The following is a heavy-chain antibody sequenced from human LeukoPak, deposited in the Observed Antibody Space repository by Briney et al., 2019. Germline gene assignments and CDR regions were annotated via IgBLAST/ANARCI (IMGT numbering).Heavy chain of an antibody. CDR3: AKDQSQWELPYYFDY. Sequence: GGSLRLSCAASGFTFSSYGMHWVRQAPGKGLEWVAVISYDGSNKYYADSVKGRFTISRDNSKNTLYLQMNSLRAEDTAVHYCAKDQSQWELPYYFDYWGQGTLVTVSS. J-gene: IGHJ4*02. D-gene: IGHD1-26*01. CDR1: GFTFSSYG. V-gene: IGHV3-30*18. CDR2: ISYDGSNK.